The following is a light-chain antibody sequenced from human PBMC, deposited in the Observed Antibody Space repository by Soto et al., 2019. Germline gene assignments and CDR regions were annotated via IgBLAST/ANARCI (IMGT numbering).Light chain of an antibody. CDR2: AAS. CDR3: KQRYKTPHT. CDR1: QGVSAY. J-gene: IGKJ2*01. V-gene: IGKV1-39*01. Sequence: DIQMNQSPSSLSASVGDRVTITCRASQGVSAYLLWYQQRQGTAPRLLIYAASNLVSGVPSRFSGSGSGTTFTLTISSLQPEDFETYYCKQRYKTPHTFGPGTKLETK.